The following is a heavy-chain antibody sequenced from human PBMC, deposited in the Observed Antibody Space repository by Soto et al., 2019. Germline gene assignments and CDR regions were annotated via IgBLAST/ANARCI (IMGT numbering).Heavy chain of an antibody. J-gene: IGHJ3*02. V-gene: IGHV3-64*01. Sequence: EVQLVESGGDLVQPGGSLRLSCASPGFTFSSHAMHWVRQAPGKGLEYVSSISSNGVNTYYANSVKGRFTISRDNSKNTVYLQMGSLRAEDMAVDYCAREGGTYTLSAFDIWGQGTMVTVSS. CDR1: GFTFSSHA. D-gene: IGHD1-26*01. CDR2: ISSNGVNT. CDR3: AREGGTYTLSAFDI.